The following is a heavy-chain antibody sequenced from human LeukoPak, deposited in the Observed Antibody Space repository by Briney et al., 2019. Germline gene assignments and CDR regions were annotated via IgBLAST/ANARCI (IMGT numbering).Heavy chain of an antibody. V-gene: IGHV3-74*01. D-gene: IGHD3-22*01. CDR1: EFTFSSYW. CDR3: AKGSRYHYDSSGYSHVDV. J-gene: IGHJ6*04. CDR2: MNGDGSTI. Sequence: SGGSLRLSCVASEFTFSSYWMYWVRQAPGKRLVCVSRMNGDGSTISYADSVKGRFTISRDNAKNTLFLQMNSLRAEDTAVYYCAKGSRYHYDSSGYSHVDVWGKGTTVTVSS.